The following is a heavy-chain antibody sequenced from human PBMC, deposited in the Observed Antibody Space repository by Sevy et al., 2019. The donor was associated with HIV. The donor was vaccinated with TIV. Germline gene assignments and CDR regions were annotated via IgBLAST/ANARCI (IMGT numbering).Heavy chain of an antibody. CDR3: ARGGIIVKKDSSGYYQYYFDY. D-gene: IGHD3-22*01. J-gene: IGHJ4*02. V-gene: IGHV1-69*13. CDR2: IIPIFGTA. Sequence: ASVKVSCKASGGTFSSYAISWVRQAPGQGLEWMGGIIPIFGTANYAQKFQGRVTITADESTSTAYMELSSLRSEDTAVYYCARGGIIVKKDSSGYYQYYFDYWGQGTLVTVSS. CDR1: GGTFSSYA.